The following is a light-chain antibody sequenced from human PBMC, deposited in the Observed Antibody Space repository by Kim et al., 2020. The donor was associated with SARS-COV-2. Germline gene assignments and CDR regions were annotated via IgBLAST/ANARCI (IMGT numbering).Light chain of an antibody. V-gene: IGKV1-17*01. CDR1: QDIRND. CDR3: LQHNSYPIT. Sequence: ASEGDRVTITCRASQDIRNDLGWYQQSPGRAPKRLIYGASRLQSGVPSRFSGSGSGTEFTLTISSLQPEDFATYVCLQHNSYPITFGQGTRLEIK. CDR2: GAS. J-gene: IGKJ5*01.